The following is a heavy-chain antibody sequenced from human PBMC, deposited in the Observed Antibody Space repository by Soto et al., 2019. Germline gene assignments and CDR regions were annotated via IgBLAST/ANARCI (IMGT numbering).Heavy chain of an antibody. CDR1: GGSTTNGNYY. CDR3: VRGGKYRQQETYFFDY. J-gene: IGHJ4*02. CDR2: IDYYGNT. Sequence: QLQLQESGPGLVKPSETLSLRCSVSGGSTTNGNYYWGWIRQPPGRGLEWLGSIDYYGNTYYNPSVRSRVTVFIDTSKSQFSVELTSVTAADTAVYYCVRGGKYRQQETYFFDYWGQGALVTVSS. D-gene: IGHD6-6*01. V-gene: IGHV4-39*01.